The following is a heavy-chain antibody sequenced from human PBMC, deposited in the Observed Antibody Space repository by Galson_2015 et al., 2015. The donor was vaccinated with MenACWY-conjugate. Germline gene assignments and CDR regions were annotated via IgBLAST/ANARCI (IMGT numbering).Heavy chain of an antibody. D-gene: IGHD4-23*01. V-gene: IGHV3-23*01. CDR2: ISGSGANT. CDR1: GFTFRDYA. CDR3: AKTQKLIYFYYGLDV. Sequence: LRLSCAASGFTFRDYAMTWVRLPPGKGLEWISAISGSGANTYYADSVKGRFTISRDNSKDTVYLQLNSLKGEDTAVYYCAKTQKLIYFYYGLDVWGQGTTVTVSS. J-gene: IGHJ6*02.